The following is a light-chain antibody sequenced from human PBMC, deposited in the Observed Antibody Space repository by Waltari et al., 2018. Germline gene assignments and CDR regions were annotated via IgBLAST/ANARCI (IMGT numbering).Light chain of an antibody. CDR1: SSDIGRYNY. Sequence: QSALTQPASVSGSPGQSITISCPGTSSDIGRYNYVPWYQQHPGKAPKLIIFDVTNRPSGVSNRFSGSKSGNTASLIISGLQGEDEADYYCSSYMDTTALELFGGGTSLTVL. V-gene: IGLV2-14*03. CDR3: SSYMDTTALEL. CDR2: DVT. J-gene: IGLJ2*01.